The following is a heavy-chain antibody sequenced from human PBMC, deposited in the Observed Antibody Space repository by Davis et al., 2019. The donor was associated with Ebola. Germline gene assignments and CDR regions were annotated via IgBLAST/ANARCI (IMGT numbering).Heavy chain of an antibody. CDR3: ASARISGSYAHFDY. CDR2: INHSGST. D-gene: IGHD1-26*01. V-gene: IGHV4-34*01. CDR1: GGSFSGYY. Sequence: MPSETLSLTCALYGGSFSGYYWSWIRQPPGKGLEWIGEINHSGSTNYNPSLKSRVTISVDTSKNQFSLKLSSVTAADTAVYYCASARISGSYAHFDYWGQGTLVTVSS. J-gene: IGHJ4*02.